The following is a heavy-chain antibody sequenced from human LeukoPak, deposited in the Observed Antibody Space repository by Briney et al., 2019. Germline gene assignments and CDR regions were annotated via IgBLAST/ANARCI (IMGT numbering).Heavy chain of an antibody. D-gene: IGHD6-6*01. CDR2: ISSSSSYI. CDR3: ARYSSSRRFGGGFDY. V-gene: IGHV3-21*01. Sequence: KPGGSLRLSCAASGFTFSSYSMNWVRQAPGKGLGWVSSISSSSSYIYYADSVKGRFTISRDNAKNSLYLQMNSLRAEDTAVYYCARYSSSRRFGGGFDYWGQGTLVTVSS. J-gene: IGHJ4*02. CDR1: GFTFSSYS.